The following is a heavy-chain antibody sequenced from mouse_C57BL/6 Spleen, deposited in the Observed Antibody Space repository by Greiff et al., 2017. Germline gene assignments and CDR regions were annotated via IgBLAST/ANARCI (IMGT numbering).Heavy chain of an antibody. CDR1: GYAFSSSW. J-gene: IGHJ4*01. CDR2: NYPGDGDT. V-gene: IGHV1-82*01. CDR3: ARWGDY. Sequence: QVQLQQSGPELVKPGASVKISCKASGYAFSSSWMNWVKQRPGKGLEWIGRNYPGDGDTNYNGKFKGKATLTADKSSSTAYMQLSSLTSEDSAVYFCARWGDYWGQGTSVTVSS.